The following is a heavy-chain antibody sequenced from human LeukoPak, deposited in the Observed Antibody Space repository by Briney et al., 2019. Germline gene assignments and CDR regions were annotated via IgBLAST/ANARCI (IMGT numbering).Heavy chain of an antibody. D-gene: IGHD3-16*02. CDR2: IYYSGST. V-gene: IGHV4-31*03. CDR3: ARISSYRSRDAFDI. Sequence: NPSETLSLTCTVSGGSISSGGYYWSWIRQHPGKGLEWIGYIYYSGSTYYNPSLKSRVTISVDTSKNQFSLKLSSVTAADTAVYYCARISSYRSRDAFDIWGQGTMVTVSS. CDR1: GGSISSGGYY. J-gene: IGHJ3*02.